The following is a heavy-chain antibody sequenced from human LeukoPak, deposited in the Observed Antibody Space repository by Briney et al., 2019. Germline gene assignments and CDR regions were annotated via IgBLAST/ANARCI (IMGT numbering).Heavy chain of an antibody. CDR1: GFTFSSYS. CDR2: IKQDGSEE. CDR3: ATFYYFDY. Sequence: GGSLRLSCAASGFTFSSYSMNWVRQAPGKGLEWVANIKQDGSEEYCVDSVKGRFTISRDNAKNSLYLQMNSLRAEDTAVYYCATFYYFDYWGQGTLVTVSS. J-gene: IGHJ4*02. V-gene: IGHV3-7*01.